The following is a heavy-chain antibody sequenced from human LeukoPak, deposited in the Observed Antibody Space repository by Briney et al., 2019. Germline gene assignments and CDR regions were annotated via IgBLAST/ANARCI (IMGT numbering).Heavy chain of an antibody. CDR2: INHSGST. Sequence: PSETLSLTCAVYGGSFSGYYWSWIRQPPGKGLEWIGEINHSGSTNYNPSLKSRVTISVDTSKNQFSLKLSSVTAADTAVYYCARENPSGVATIDYWGQGTLVTVSS. D-gene: IGHD5-12*01. J-gene: IGHJ4*02. CDR1: GGSFSGYY. CDR3: ARENPSGVATIDY. V-gene: IGHV4-34*01.